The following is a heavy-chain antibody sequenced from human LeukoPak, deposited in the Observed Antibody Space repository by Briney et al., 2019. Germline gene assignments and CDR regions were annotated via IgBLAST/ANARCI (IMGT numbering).Heavy chain of an antibody. CDR1: GGSISNGGYS. J-gene: IGHJ5*02. CDR2: IYYSGST. D-gene: IGHD5-12*01. V-gene: IGHV4-30-4*07. Sequence: SQTLSLTCAVSGGSISNGGYSWSWIRQPPGKGLEWIGYIYYSGSTYYNPSLKSRVTISVDTSKNQFSLKLSSVAAADTAVYYCARRGTFVDIVATHLNNDNWFDPWGQGTLVTVSS. CDR3: ARRGTFVDIVATHLNNDNWFDP.